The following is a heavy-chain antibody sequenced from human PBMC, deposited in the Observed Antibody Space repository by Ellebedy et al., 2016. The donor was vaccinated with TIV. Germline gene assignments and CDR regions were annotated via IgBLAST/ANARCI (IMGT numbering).Heavy chain of an antibody. CDR1: AGSFTDHY. CDR2: IYYTGST. J-gene: IGHJ4*02. V-gene: IGHV4-59*11. CDR3: ASSPYGDYGIGY. Sequence: GSLRLSXTVSAGSFTDHYCSWIRQPPGGGLEWIGWIYYTGSTNHNPSLKSRVTIVLDTSKNQFSLKLSSVTAADTAVYYCASSPYGDYGIGYWGQGTLVTVAS. D-gene: IGHD4-17*01.